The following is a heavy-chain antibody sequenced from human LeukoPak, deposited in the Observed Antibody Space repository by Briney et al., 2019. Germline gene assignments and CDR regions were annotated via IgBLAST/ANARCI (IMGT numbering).Heavy chain of an antibody. CDR3: ARDRFRYDSSGYYDY. V-gene: IGHV3-30*04. CDR1: GFTFSSYA. D-gene: IGHD3-22*01. J-gene: IGHJ4*02. CDR2: ISYDGSNK. Sequence: GRSLRLSCAASGFTFSSYAMHWVRQAPGKGLEWVAVISYDGSNKYYADSVKGRFTISRDNSKNTLYLQMNSLRAEDTAVYYCARDRFRYDSSGYYDYWGQGTLVTVSS.